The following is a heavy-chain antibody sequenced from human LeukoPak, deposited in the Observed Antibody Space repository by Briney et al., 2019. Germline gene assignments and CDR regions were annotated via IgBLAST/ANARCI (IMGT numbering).Heavy chain of an antibody. Sequence: ASVKVSSKASRYTLTSYDINSVRQATGQRVEWMGWMNTKSWKRGYPQKFQGRVTITRNTYISTAYMEVSGLRYEDTAVYFCARGYQLLLLRDMYNWFDPWGQGTLVSVSS. CDR2: MNTKSWKR. J-gene: IGHJ5*02. D-gene: IGHD2-2*01. CDR3: ARGYQLLLLRDMYNWFDP. CDR1: RYTLTSYD. V-gene: IGHV1-8*01.